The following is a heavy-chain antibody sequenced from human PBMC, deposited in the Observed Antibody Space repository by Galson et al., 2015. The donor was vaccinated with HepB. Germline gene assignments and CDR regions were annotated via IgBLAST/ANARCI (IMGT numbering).Heavy chain of an antibody. V-gene: IGHV3-21*01. CDR2: ISSSSSYI. Sequence: SLRLSCAASGFTFSSYSMNWVRQAPGKGLEWVSSISSSSSYIYYADSVKGRFTISRDNAKNSLYLQMNSLRAEDTAVYYCARGALYCSGGSCYNYYYGMDVWGQGTTVTVSS. CDR3: ARGALYCSGGSCYNYYYGMDV. D-gene: IGHD2-15*01. CDR1: GFTFSSYS. J-gene: IGHJ6*02.